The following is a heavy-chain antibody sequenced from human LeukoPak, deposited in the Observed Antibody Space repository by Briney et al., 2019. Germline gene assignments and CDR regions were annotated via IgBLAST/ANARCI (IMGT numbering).Heavy chain of an antibody. D-gene: IGHD3-10*01. CDR3: ARTPRGYYYYMDV. V-gene: IGHV3-30*02. J-gene: IGHJ6*03. Sequence: PGGSLRLSCAASGFTFSSYGMHWVRQAPGKGLEWVAFIRYDGSNKYYADSVKGRFTISRDNSKNTLYLQMNSLRAEDTAVYYCARTPRGYYYYMDVWGKGTTVTVSS. CDR2: IRYDGSNK. CDR1: GFTFSSYG.